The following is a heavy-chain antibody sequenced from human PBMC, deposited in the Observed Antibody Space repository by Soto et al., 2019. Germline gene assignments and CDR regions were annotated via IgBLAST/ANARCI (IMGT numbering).Heavy chain of an antibody. CDR1: GGSVSSGSYY. CDR2: IYYSGST. CDR3: ERDWDKTYYYYGMDV. D-gene: IGHD1-26*01. J-gene: IGHJ6*02. Sequence: SETLSLTCTVSGGSVSSGSYYWSWIRQPPGKGLEWIGYIYYSGSTNYNPSLKSRVTISVDTSKNQFSLKLSSVTAADTAVYYCERDWDKTYYYYGMDVWGQGTTVTVSS. V-gene: IGHV4-61*01.